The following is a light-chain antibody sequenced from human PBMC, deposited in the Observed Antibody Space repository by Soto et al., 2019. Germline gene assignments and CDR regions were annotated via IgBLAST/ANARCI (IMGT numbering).Light chain of an antibody. J-gene: IGKJ1*01. Sequence: DIQMTQSTSTVTGPVGDRITITGRASQTIRRRWAWYQQKPWKAPKLLIYRAATLKSRTPTRFSSSGPGTKFTLPSSSLEPDDFTTYCCQHYNSYSEAFGQGTTVDI. CDR2: RAA. V-gene: IGKV1-5*03. CDR3: QHYNSYSEA. CDR1: QTIRRR.